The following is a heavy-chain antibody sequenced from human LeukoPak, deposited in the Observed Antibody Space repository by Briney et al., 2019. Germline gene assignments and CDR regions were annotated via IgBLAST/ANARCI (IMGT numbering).Heavy chain of an antibody. J-gene: IGHJ5*02. CDR2: IYYSGST. CDR1: GGSISSGDYY. V-gene: IGHV4-30-4*01. D-gene: IGHD3-10*01. CDR3: ARDGGPMVRGAPFVWFDP. Sequence: PSETLSLTCTVSGGSISSGDYYWSWIRQPPGKGLEWIGYIYYSGSTYYNPSLKSRVTISVDTSKNQFSLKLSSVTAADTAVYYCARDGGPMVRGAPFVWFDPWGQGTLVTVSS.